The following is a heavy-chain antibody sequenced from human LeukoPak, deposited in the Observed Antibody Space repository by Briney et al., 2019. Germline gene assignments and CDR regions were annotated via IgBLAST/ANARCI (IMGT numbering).Heavy chain of an antibody. Sequence: SETLSLTCAVSGYSMSSGYYWGWIRQPPGKGLEWIGSIYHSGSTYYNPSLKSRVTISVDTSKNQFSLKLSSVTAADTAVYYCARLASNYYGSGSYFPYYYYYMDVWGNGTPVTVSS. CDR1: GYSMSSGYY. CDR3: ARLASNYYGSGSYFPYYYYYMDV. V-gene: IGHV4-38-2*01. D-gene: IGHD3-10*01. J-gene: IGHJ6*03. CDR2: IYHSGST.